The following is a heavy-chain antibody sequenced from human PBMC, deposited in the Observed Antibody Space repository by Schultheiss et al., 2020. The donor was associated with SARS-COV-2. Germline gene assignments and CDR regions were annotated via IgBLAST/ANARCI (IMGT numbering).Heavy chain of an antibody. D-gene: IGHD3-10*01. CDR1: GYTFTSYG. Sequence: ASVKVSCKASGYTFTSYGISWVRQAPGQGLEWMGWISAYNGNTNYAQKLQGRVTMTTDTSTSTAYMELRSLRSDDTAVYYCARVNSDYGSGSYLGGAYYYYGMDVWGQGTTVTVSS. CDR3: ARVNSDYGSGSYLGGAYYYYGMDV. J-gene: IGHJ6*02. V-gene: IGHV1-18*01. CDR2: ISAYNGNT.